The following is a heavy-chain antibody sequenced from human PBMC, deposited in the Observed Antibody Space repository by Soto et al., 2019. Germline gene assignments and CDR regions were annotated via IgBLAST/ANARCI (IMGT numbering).Heavy chain of an antibody. D-gene: IGHD6-13*01. Sequence: QVQLVESGGGVVQPGRSLRLSCAASGFTFSSYGMHWVRQAPGKGLEWVAVIWYDGSNKYYADSVKGRFTISRDNSKNTLYLQMNSLRAEDTAVYYCARAPAAAEGDYWGQGTLVTVSS. CDR2: IWYDGSNK. V-gene: IGHV3-33*01. J-gene: IGHJ4*02. CDR3: ARAPAAAEGDY. CDR1: GFTFSSYG.